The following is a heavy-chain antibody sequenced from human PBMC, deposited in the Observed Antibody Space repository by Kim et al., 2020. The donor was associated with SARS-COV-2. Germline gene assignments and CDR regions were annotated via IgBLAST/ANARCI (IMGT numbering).Heavy chain of an antibody. CDR1: GFTVSNTY. D-gene: IGHD4-17*01. Sequence: GGSLRLSCAASGFTVSNTYMSWVRQAPGKGLEWVSVIYGDGTTYYTDSMKGRFTISRDNSKNTLFLQMNNLRAEDTAVYYCARETTVGTHPIDYWGQGTLVTVSS. J-gene: IGHJ4*02. CDR2: IYGDGTT. V-gene: IGHV3-53*01. CDR3: ARETTVGTHPIDY.